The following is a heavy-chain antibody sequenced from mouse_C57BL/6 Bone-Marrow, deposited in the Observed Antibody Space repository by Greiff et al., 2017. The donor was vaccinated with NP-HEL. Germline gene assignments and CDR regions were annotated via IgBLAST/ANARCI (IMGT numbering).Heavy chain of an antibody. J-gene: IGHJ2*01. CDR2: IDPENGDT. CDR3: TTPRDYFDY. V-gene: IGHV14-4*01. CDR1: GFNFKDDY. Sequence: VQLQESGAELVRPGASVKLSCTASGFNFKDDYMHWVKQRPEQGLEWIGWIDPENGDTEYASKFQGKATITADTSSNTAYLQLSSLTSEDTAVYYCTTPRDYFDYWGQGTTLTVSS.